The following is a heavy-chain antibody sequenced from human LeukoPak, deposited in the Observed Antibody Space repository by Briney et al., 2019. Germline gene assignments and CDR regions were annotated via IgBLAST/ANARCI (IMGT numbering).Heavy chain of an antibody. CDR2: IYYTGST. J-gene: IGHJ5*02. CDR1: GGSISNRDYY. CDR3: ARQRIAVAKGGFAP. Sequence: SETLSLTCTVSGGSISNRDYYWAWIRQPPGKGLEWIGSIYYTGSTYYNASLKSQVPISVDTSKNQFSLTLNSVTAANTAVYYCARQRIAVAKGGFAPWGQGTLVTVYS. V-gene: IGHV4-39*01. D-gene: IGHD6-19*01.